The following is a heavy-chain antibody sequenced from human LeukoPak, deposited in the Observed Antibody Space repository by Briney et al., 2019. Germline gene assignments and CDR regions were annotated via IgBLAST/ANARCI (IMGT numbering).Heavy chain of an antibody. CDR2: IYYSGST. D-gene: IGHD2-21*02. V-gene: IGHV4-31*03. CDR1: GGSISSGGYY. CDR3: ARLHEMTTILDFDY. J-gene: IGHJ4*02. Sequence: TLSLTCTVSGGSISSGGYYWSWIRQHPGKGLEWIGYIYYSGSTYYNPSLKSRVTISVYTSKNQFSLKLSSVTAADTAVYYCARLHEMTTILDFDYWGQGTLVTVSS.